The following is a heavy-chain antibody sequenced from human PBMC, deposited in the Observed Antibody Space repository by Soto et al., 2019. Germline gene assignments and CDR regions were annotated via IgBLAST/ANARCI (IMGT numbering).Heavy chain of an antibody. V-gene: IGHV3-30-3*01. CDR2: ISYDGSNK. J-gene: IGHJ5*02. CDR3: ARAGIAAPPGGNWFDP. D-gene: IGHD6-6*01. CDR1: GFTFSIYA. Sequence: GGSLRLSCAASGFTFSIYAMHWVRQAPGKGLEWVAVISYDGSNKYYADSVKGRFTISRDNSKNTLYLQMNSLRAEDTAVYYCARAGIAAPPGGNWFDPWGQGTLVTVSS.